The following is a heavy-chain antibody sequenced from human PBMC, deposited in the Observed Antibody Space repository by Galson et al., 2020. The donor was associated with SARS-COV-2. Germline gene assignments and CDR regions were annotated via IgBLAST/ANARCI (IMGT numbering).Heavy chain of an antibody. CDR1: GFSLSTNGAG. CDR2: IQWDDDK. J-gene: IGHJ6*02. CDR3: AHSMVRGVIEFYYGMDV. V-gene: IGHV2-5*02. Sequence: SGPTLAHPTQPLTLTYTVSGFSLSTNGAGVGWIRQPPGQALEWHAVIQWDDDKRYSPSLKNRLTITKDTAKNQVVLTMTNMDPVDTATYYCAHSMVRGVIEFYYGMDVWGQGTTVTVSS. D-gene: IGHD3-10*01.